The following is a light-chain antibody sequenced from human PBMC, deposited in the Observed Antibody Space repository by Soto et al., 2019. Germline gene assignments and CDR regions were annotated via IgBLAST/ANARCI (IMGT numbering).Light chain of an antibody. CDR3: SSYTSSSTPPYV. CDR1: SSDVGGYNY. J-gene: IGLJ1*01. Sequence: QSVLTQPASVSGSPGQSITISCTGTSSDVGGYNYVSWYQQHPGKAPKLMIYDVSNRPSVVSNRFSGSKSGNTASLTISGLQAEDEADYYCSSYTSSSTPPYVFGTGTKLNVL. V-gene: IGLV2-14*01. CDR2: DVS.